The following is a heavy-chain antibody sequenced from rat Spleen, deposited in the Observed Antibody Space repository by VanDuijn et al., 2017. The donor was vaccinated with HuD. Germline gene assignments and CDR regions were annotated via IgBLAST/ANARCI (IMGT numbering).Heavy chain of an antibody. CDR1: GFTFSDYY. CDR3: ARRHYGYTDYFDY. V-gene: IGHV5-29*01. CDR2: FIYDGSNT. J-gene: IGHJ2*01. D-gene: IGHD1-9*01. Sequence: EVQLVESDGGLVQPGRSLKLSCAASGFTFSDYYMAWVRQAPTKGLEWVATFIYDGSNTYYRDSVKGRFTISRDNAMSTLYLQMDSLRSEDTATYYCARRHYGYTDYFDYWGQGVMVTVSS.